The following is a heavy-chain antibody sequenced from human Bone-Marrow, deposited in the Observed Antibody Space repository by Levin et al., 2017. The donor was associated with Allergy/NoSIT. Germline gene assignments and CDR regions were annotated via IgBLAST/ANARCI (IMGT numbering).Heavy chain of an antibody. J-gene: IGHJ4*02. CDR3: ARRSDVLTGSYDY. Sequence: SETLSLTCSVSGGSISSGSSYWGWIRQPPGKGLEWIGRIYYSGTTYYNPSLKSRVTISIETSKKQFSLMLRSVTGADTAVYFCARRSDVLTGSYDYWGQGTLVTVSS. CDR1: GGSISSGSSY. CDR2: IYYSGTT. V-gene: IGHV4-39*01. D-gene: IGHD3-9*01.